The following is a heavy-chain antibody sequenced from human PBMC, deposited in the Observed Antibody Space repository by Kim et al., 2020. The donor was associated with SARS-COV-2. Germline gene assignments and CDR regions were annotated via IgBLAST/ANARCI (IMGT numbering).Heavy chain of an antibody. J-gene: IGHJ4*02. Sequence: SETLSLTCTVSGGSISSYYWSWIRQPPGKGLEWIGYIYYCGSTNDNPSLKSRVTRSVDTSTNQFSLKLSSVTAADTAVYYCARVAYYYGSFTFDYCGQGTLVTVSS. CDR2: IYYCGST. D-gene: IGHD3-10*01. V-gene: IGHV4-59*13. CDR3: ARVAYYYGSFTFDY. CDR1: GGSISSYY.